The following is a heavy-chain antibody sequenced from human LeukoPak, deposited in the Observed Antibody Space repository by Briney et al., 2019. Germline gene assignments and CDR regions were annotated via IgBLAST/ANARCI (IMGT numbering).Heavy chain of an antibody. CDR2: FDPEDGET. D-gene: IGHD3-10*01. CDR3: ARDRDRMVQGVTALFDY. J-gene: IGHJ4*02. Sequence: ASVKVSCKVSGYTLTELSMHWVRQAPGKGLEWMGGFDPEDGETIYAQKFQGRVTMTENTSTDTAYMELSSLRSDDTAVYYCARDRDRMVQGVTALFDYWGQGTLVTVSS. CDR1: GYTLTELS. V-gene: IGHV1-24*01.